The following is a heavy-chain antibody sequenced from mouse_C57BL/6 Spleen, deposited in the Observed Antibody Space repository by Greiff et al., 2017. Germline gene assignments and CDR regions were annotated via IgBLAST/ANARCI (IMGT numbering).Heavy chain of an antibody. V-gene: IGHV5-6*02. J-gene: IGHJ1*03. CDR2: ISSGGSYT. D-gene: IGHD1-1*01. Sequence: DVMLVESGGDLVKPGGSLKLSCAASGFTFSSYGMSWVRQTPDKRLEWVATISSGGSYTYYPDSVKGRFTISRDNAKNTLYLQMSSLKSEDTAMYYCARHPQYYGSSSLDVWGTGTTVTVSS. CDR1: GFTFSSYG. CDR3: ARHPQYYGSSSLDV.